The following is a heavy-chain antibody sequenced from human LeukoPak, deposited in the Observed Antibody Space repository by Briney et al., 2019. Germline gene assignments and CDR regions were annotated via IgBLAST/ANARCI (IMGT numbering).Heavy chain of an antibody. CDR3: ARDKTNWLDP. CDR1: GGSVSSGSYY. CDR2: IYYSGST. V-gene: IGHV4-61*01. Sequence: SETLSLTCTVSGGSVSSGSYYRSWIRQPPGKGLEWIGYIYYSGSTNYNPSLKSRVTISVDTSKNQFSLKLSSVTAADTAVYYCARDKTNWLDPWGQGTLVTVSS. J-gene: IGHJ5*02.